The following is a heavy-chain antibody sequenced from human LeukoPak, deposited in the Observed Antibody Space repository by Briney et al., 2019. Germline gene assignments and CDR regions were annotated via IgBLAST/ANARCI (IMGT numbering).Heavy chain of an antibody. J-gene: IGHJ4*02. CDR1: VFSISNYW. Sequence: GGALRLSCAASVFSISNYWLHWVRQAPGKGLVWVTRMNSDGSATYYADSVQGRFTISRDNAKNTLYLQMNSLRAEDTAMYFCAKGPNYFDSWGQGTLVTVSS. V-gene: IGHV3-74*01. CDR3: AKGPNYFDS. CDR2: MNSDGSAT.